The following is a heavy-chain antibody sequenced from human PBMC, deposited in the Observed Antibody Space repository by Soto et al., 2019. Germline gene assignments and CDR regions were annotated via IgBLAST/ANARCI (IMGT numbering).Heavy chain of an antibody. D-gene: IGHD5-18*01. CDR1: VFTFDDYA. CDR2: ISWNSGSI. CDR3: AKDMRGYSYAVDY. Sequence: PWWSLRLSCSASVFTFDDYAMHWVRQAPGKGLEWVSGISWNSGSIGYADSVKGRFTISRDNAKNSLYLQMNSLRAEDTALYYCAKDMRGYSYAVDYWGQGTLVTVSS. J-gene: IGHJ4*02. V-gene: IGHV3-9*01.